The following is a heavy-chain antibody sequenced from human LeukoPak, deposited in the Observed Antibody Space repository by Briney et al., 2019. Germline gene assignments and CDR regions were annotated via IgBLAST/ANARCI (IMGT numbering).Heavy chain of an antibody. Sequence: GGSLRLSCAASGFTFSSYAMHWVRQAPGKGLEWVAVISYDGSNKYYADSVKGRFTISRDNSKNTLYLQMNSLRAEDTAVYYCARDQGEQLVPAPYYYYYMDVWGKGTTVTVSS. CDR2: ISYDGSNK. V-gene: IGHV3-30-3*01. CDR3: ARDQGEQLVPAPYYYYYMDV. D-gene: IGHD6-6*01. J-gene: IGHJ6*03. CDR1: GFTFSSYA.